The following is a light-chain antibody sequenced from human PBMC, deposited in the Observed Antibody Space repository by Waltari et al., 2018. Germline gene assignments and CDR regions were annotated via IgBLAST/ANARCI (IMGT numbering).Light chain of an antibody. Sequence: QSALTQPASVSGSPGQSITISCTGTSSDVGGYNYVSWYQQHPGKATKLMIYEVSNRPSGVSKPCPGSKSGNTASLTISGLQAEDEADYYCSSYTSSSSRVFGGGTKLTVL. CDR2: EVS. CDR1: SSDVGGYNY. J-gene: IGLJ2*01. V-gene: IGLV2-14*01. CDR3: SSYTSSSSRV.